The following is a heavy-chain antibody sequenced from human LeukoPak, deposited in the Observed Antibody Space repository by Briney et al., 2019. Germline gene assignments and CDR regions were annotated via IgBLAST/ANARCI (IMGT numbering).Heavy chain of an antibody. J-gene: IGHJ4*02. V-gene: IGHV1-69*13. CDR1: GGTYSSYA. CDR2: IIAIFGTA. CDR3: ARDRGGYDLVPSDY. D-gene: IGHD5-12*01. Sequence: PWASVKVSCKASGGTYSSYAISWVRQAPRQGLEWMGGIIAIFGTANYAQKFQGRVTITADESTSTAYMELSSLRSEDTAVYYCARDRGGYDLVPSDYWGQGTLVTVSS.